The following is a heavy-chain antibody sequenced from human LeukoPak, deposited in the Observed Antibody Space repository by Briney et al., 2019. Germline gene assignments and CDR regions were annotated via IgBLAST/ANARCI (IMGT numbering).Heavy chain of an antibody. V-gene: IGHV3-74*01. Sequence: GGSLRLSCAASEFTFSNFPMHWVRQAPGKGLVWVSRINSDGSSTSYADSVKGRFTISRDNAKNTLYLQMNSLRAEDTAVYYCAKEYQAFDIWGQGTMVTVSS. CDR3: AKEYQAFDI. J-gene: IGHJ3*02. CDR1: EFTFSNFP. CDR2: INSDGSST.